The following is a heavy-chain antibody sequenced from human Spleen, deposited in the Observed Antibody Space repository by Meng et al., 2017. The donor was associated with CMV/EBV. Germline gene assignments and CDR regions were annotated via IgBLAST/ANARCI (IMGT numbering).Heavy chain of an antibody. CDR3: ARAYIVVVPAALDY. J-gene: IGHJ4*02. V-gene: IGHV3-21*01. CDR2: ISSSSSYI. D-gene: IGHD2-2*01. CDR1: GVTFSSYS. Sequence: YGVTFSSYSMNWVRQAPGKGLEWVSSISSSSSYIYYADSVMGRFTISRDNAKNSLYLQMNSLRAEDTAVYYCARAYIVVVPAALDYWGQGTLVTVSS.